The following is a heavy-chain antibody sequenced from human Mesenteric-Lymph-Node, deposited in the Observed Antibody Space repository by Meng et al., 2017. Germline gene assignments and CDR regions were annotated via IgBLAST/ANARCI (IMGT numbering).Heavy chain of an antibody. CDR2: IWSGGNYK. Sequence: GESLKISCAASGFTVSSNYMSWVRQAPGKGLEWVAQIWSGGNYKYYADSVNGRFTMSRDDSMGTAHLQMNNLRVEDTAIYYCAKELREGGGYVLYNWFDPWGQGTLVTVSS. D-gene: IGHD1-26*01. J-gene: IGHJ5*02. CDR3: AKELREGGGYVLYNWFDP. V-gene: IGHV3-33*06. CDR1: GFTVSSNY.